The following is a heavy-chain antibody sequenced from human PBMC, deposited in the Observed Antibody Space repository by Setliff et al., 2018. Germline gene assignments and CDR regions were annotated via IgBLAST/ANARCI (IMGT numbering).Heavy chain of an antibody. V-gene: IGHV1-46*01. D-gene: IGHD6-13*01. CDR3: ARAGVAAADRKGLLEY. J-gene: IGHJ4*02. CDR2: INPGGGSA. CDR1: GYTLSRHY. Sequence: ASVKVSCKATGYTLSRHYMHWARQAPGQGLEWMGIINPGGGSASIVQKFQGRVTMTSDTSTSTVYMEVTGLTSEDTAVYYCARAGVAAADRKGLLEYWGQGTRVTV.